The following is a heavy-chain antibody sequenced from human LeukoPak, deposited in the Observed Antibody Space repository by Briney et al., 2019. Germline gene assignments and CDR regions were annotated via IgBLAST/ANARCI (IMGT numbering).Heavy chain of an antibody. CDR2: ISGSGANT. CDR3: AKDKTGAAYYYYKGMDV. J-gene: IGHJ6*02. CDR1: GVTFSDYA. D-gene: IGHD6-19*01. V-gene: IGHV3-23*01. Sequence: GGSLRLSCAASGVTFSDYAMTWVRQAPGKGLQWVSTISGSGANTYYAESVKGRFTISRDNSRNTLFLQMNTLRADDTAVYYCAKDKTGAAYYYYKGMDVWGRGSTVTVSS.